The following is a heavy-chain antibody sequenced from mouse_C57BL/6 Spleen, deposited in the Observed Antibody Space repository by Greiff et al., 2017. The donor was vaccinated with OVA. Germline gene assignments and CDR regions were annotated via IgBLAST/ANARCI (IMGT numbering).Heavy chain of an antibody. J-gene: IGHJ3*01. Sequence: VKLQESGAELARPGASVKLSCKASGYTFTSYGISWVKQRTGQGLEWIGEIYPRSGNTYYNEKFKGKATLTADKSSSTAYMELRSLTSEDSAVYFCADYSNYTWFAYWGQGTLVTVSA. CDR1: GYTFTSYG. V-gene: IGHV1-81*01. D-gene: IGHD2-5*01. CDR3: ADYSNYTWFAY. CDR2: IYPRSGNT.